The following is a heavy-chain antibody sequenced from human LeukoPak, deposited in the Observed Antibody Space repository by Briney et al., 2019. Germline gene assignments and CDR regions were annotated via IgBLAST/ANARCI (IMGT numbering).Heavy chain of an antibody. CDR1: GHSFTTDW. V-gene: IGHV5-51*01. Sequence: GESLKISCKGSGHSFTTDWIGWVRQMPGKGLEWMGIIYPDDSDTNYSPSFRGQVTMSVDKSITTAFLQWSSLKASDTAMYYCARQAYSSSFDAFDIWGQGTMVIVSS. CDR3: ARQAYSSSFDAFDI. D-gene: IGHD6-13*01. J-gene: IGHJ3*02. CDR2: IYPDDSDT.